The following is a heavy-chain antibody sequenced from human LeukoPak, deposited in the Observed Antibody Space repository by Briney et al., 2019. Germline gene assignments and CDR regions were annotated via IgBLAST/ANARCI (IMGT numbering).Heavy chain of an antibody. CDR1: GFTFRNYW. CDR2: ISRDGATT. J-gene: IGHJ4*02. D-gene: IGHD1-1*01. CDR3: VRLLDIDY. Sequence: GGSLRLSCAASGFTFRNYWMHWVRHAPGKGLVWVSRISRDGATTHYAGSVKGRFTISRDNAKNMVYLQMDSLSAEDTAVYYCVRLLDIDYWGQGTLVTVSS. V-gene: IGHV3-74*01.